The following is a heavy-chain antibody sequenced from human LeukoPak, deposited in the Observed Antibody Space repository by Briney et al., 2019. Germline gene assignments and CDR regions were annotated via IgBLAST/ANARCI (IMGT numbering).Heavy chain of an antibody. Sequence: GGSLRLSCAASGFTFSSYRMNWVRQAPGKGLEWVANIKQDGSEKYYVDSVKGRFTISRDSAKNSLYLQMNSLRAEDTAVYYCARVRYTSSWYYFDSWGQGTLVTVSS. J-gene: IGHJ4*02. D-gene: IGHD6-13*01. CDR2: IKQDGSEK. CDR1: GFTFSSYR. CDR3: ARVRYTSSWYYFDS. V-gene: IGHV3-7*04.